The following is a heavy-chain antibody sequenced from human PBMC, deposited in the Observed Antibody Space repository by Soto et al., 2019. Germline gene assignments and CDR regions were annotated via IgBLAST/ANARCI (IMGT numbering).Heavy chain of an antibody. CDR2: IFYSGTT. V-gene: IGHV4-31*03. J-gene: IGHJ3*02. CDR1: GVSINSGDYY. CDR3: AKVRVHAFDI. Sequence: QVQLQESGQGLVKPSQTLSLNCSVSGVSINSGDYYWSWIRQQAGQGLEWIGYIFYSGTTFYNPSLKRRVTISIAASKNQFSLEMSSVTAEDTAVYYCAKVRVHAFDIRGQGTMVTVSS.